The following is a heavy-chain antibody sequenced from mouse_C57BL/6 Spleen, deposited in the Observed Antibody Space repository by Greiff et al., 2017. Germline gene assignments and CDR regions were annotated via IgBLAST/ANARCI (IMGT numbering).Heavy chain of an antibody. D-gene: IGHD1-1*01. CDR1: GYTFTSYW. CDR3: ARNSYYGSSYDFDV. Sequence: QVQLQQPGAELVMPGASVKLSCKASGYTFTSYWMHWVKQRPGQGLEWIGEIDPSDSYTNYNQKVKGKSTLPVDKSSSTAYMQLSSLTSEDSAVYYCARNSYYGSSYDFDVWGTGTTVTVSS. J-gene: IGHJ1*03. CDR2: IDPSDSYT. V-gene: IGHV1-69*01.